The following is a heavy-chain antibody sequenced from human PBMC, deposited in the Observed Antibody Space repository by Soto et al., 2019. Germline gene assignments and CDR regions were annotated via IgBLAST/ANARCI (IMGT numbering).Heavy chain of an antibody. J-gene: IGHJ6*03. CDR1: GYTFTSYD. CDR2: MNPNSGNT. CDR3: ARFSGRMTYHPTNRRYYYYMDV. Sequence: ASVKVSCKASGYTFTSYDINWVRQATGQGLEWMGWMNPNSGNTGYAQKFQGRVTMTRNTSISTAYMELSSLRSEDTAVYYCARFSGRMTYHPTNRRYYYYMDVWGKGTTVTVSS. D-gene: IGHD2-2*01. V-gene: IGHV1-8*01.